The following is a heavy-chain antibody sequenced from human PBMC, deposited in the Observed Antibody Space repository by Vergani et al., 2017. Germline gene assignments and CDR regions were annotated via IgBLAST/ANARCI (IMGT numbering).Heavy chain of an antibody. CDR3: ARVKVGATSFDY. D-gene: IGHD1-26*01. J-gene: IGHJ4*02. CDR2: INNDGHT. V-gene: IGHV4-34*02. Sequence: QVQLQQWGAGVVKPSGTLSLTCAVFGESFSSFYWSWIRQPPGKGLEWIGEINNDGHTNYNPSLESRVTVSRDTAKNQFSLNLMSVTAADTAMYYCARVKVGATSFDYWGQGTLVTVSS. CDR1: GESFSSFY.